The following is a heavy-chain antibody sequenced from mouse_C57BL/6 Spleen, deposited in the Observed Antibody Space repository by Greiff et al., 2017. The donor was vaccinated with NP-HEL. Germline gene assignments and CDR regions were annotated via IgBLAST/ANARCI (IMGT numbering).Heavy chain of an antibody. V-gene: IGHV1-69*01. Sequence: VQLQQPGAELVMPGASVKLSCKASGYTFTSYWMHWVKQRPGQGLEWIGEIDPSDSYTNYNQKFKGKSTLTVDKSSSTAYMQLSSLTSEDSAVYYCARSAQAYYEMDYWGQGTSVTVSS. D-gene: IGHD3-2*02. J-gene: IGHJ4*01. CDR3: ARSAQAYYEMDY. CDR1: GYTFTSYW. CDR2: IDPSDSYT.